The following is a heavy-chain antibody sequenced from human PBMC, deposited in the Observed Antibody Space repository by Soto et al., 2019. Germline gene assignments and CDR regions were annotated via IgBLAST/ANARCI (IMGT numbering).Heavy chain of an antibody. Sequence: QVQLQESGPGLVKPSQTLSLTCTVSGGSISSGGYYWSWIRQHPGKGLEWIGYIYYSGSTYYNPSLKSRVTISVATSKNQFSLKLSSVTAADTAVYYCARARSSSISKDFDYYGMDVWGQGTTVTVSS. CDR2: IYYSGST. J-gene: IGHJ6*02. CDR3: ARARSSSISKDFDYYGMDV. V-gene: IGHV4-31*03. D-gene: IGHD6-6*01. CDR1: GGSISSGGYY.